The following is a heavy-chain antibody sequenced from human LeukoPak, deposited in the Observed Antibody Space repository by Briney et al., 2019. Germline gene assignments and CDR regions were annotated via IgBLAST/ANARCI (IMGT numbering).Heavy chain of an antibody. J-gene: IGHJ6*03. CDR2: IKQDGSEK. Sequence: GGSLRLSCAASGFTFSSYWMSWVRQAPGKGLEWVANIKQDGSEKYYVDSVKGRFTISRDNAKNSLYLQMNSLRAEDTAVYYCAREADFRGVIISHYYYYYYMDVWGKGTTVTISS. V-gene: IGHV3-7*01. CDR1: GFTFSSYW. CDR3: AREADFRGVIISHYYYYYYMDV. D-gene: IGHD3-10*01.